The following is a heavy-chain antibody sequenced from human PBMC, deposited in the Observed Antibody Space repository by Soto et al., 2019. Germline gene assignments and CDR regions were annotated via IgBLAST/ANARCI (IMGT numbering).Heavy chain of an antibody. CDR3: VRVVPGAAALVPP. J-gene: IGHJ5*02. Sequence: AAEKLSCKTSGYTFSNYGITWVLQAPGQPLEWLGWISLYSDGTNYAQKFQGRVSMTTDTSTTTAYMELRSLRSDDTAVYYCVRVVPGAAALVPPWGRGTLVT. V-gene: IGHV1-18*01. CDR2: ISLYSDGT. CDR1: GYTFSNYG. D-gene: IGHD2-2*01.